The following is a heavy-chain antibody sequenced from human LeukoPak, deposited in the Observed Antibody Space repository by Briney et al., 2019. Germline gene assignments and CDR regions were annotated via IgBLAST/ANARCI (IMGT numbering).Heavy chain of an antibody. CDR1: GFTFSSYA. J-gene: IGHJ6*03. CDR2: ISGSGGST. Sequence: GGSLRLSCAASGFTFSSYAMSWVRQAPGKGLEWVSAISGSGGSTYYADSVKGRFTISRDNSKDTLYLQMNSLRAEDTAVYYCAKAGGKPGMPPYYYYMDVWGKGTTVTVSS. V-gene: IGHV3-23*01. D-gene: IGHD1-1*01. CDR3: AKAGGKPGMPPYYYYMDV.